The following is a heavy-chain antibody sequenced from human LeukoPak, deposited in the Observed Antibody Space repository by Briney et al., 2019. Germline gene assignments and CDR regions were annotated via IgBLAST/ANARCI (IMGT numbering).Heavy chain of an antibody. CDR1: GFTFSSFA. CDR2: ISSNSRYI. J-gene: IGHJ3*02. V-gene: IGHV3-21*01. D-gene: IGHD5-24*01. CDR3: TRTLEMTPHKDAFDI. Sequence: GGSLRLSCAVSGFTFSSFAMSWVRQAPGEGLQWVSSISSNSRYIYTAKSVEGRFTTSRDNAQSSLYLQMNSLRADDTAVYYCTRTLEMTPHKDAFDIWGQGTMVTVSS.